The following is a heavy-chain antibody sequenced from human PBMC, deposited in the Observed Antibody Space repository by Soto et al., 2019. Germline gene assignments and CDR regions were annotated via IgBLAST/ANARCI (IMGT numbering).Heavy chain of an antibody. Sequence: QVQLQESGPGLVKPLETLSLTCTVPGGSITSYYWSWVQQPPGKGLEWIGYIYYNGTINYNPSLKSRLTISLDASKNQFSLRLSSVTAADTAVYYCATGRVYFGSEYWGQGTLVTVSS. J-gene: IGHJ4*02. V-gene: IGHV4-59*01. CDR1: GGSITSYY. D-gene: IGHD3-10*01. CDR3: ATGRVYFGSEY. CDR2: IYYNGTI.